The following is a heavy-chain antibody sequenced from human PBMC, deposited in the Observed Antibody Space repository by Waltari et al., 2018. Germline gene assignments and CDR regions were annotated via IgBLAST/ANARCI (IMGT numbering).Heavy chain of an antibody. V-gene: IGHV4-38-2*01. CDR2: IYHSGST. CDR1: GYSICRGSY. CDR3: ATPLESY. J-gene: IGHJ4*02. Sequence: QVQLHESGPGLVKPSETQSRTCAVSGYSICRGSYWGWIRQPPGKGLEWIGSIYHSGSTYYNPSLKSRVTISVDTSKNQFSLKLSSVTAADTAVYYCATPLESYWGQGTLVTVSS. D-gene: IGHD3-3*01.